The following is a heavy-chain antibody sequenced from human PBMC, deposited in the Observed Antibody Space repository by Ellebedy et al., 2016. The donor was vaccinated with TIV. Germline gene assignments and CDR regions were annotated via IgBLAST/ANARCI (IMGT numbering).Heavy chain of an antibody. J-gene: IGHJ3*02. CDR3: AGHSGYYRTAYAFDI. CDR1: RGTFSSYA. CDR2: IIPIFGTA. D-gene: IGHD3-22*01. Sequence: SVKVSXKASRGTFSSYAISWVRQAPGQGLEWMGGIIPIFGTANYAQKFQGRVTITADKSTSTAYMELSSLRSEDTAVYYCAGHSGYYRTAYAFDIWGQGTMVTVSS. V-gene: IGHV1-69*06.